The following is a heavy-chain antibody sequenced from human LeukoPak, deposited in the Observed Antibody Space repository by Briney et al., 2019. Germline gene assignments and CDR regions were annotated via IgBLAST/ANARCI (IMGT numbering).Heavy chain of an antibody. CDR1: GYTFISYG. J-gene: IGHJ3*02. CDR2: IIPIFGTA. D-gene: IGHD4-23*01. CDR3: ARSDYGGAFDI. V-gene: IGHV1-69*13. Sequence: SVKVSCKASGYTFISYGISWVRQAPGQGLEWMGGIIPIFGTANYAQKFQGRVTITADESTSTAYMELSSLRSEDTAVYYCARSDYGGAFDIWGQGTMVTVSS.